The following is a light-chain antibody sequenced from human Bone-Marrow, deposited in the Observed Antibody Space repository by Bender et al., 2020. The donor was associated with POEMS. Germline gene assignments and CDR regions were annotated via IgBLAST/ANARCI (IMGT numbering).Light chain of an antibody. V-gene: IGLV1-44*01. CDR1: SSNFGNNA. CDR3: SSWDDSLNGWV. Sequence: TISCSGTSSNFGNNAANWYQHVPGTAPKLLIYSNNQRPSGVHDRFSASTSGTSASLAISGLHSDDEADYYCSSWDDSLNGWVFGGGTKLTVL. J-gene: IGLJ3*02. CDR2: SNN.